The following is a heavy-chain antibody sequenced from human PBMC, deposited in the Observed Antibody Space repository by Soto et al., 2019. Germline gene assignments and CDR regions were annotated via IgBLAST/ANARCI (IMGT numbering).Heavy chain of an antibody. CDR2: ISGSGGTT. J-gene: IGHJ4*02. CDR3: AKFFVETWSNSGWPWSFHY. V-gene: IGHV3-23*01. Sequence: EVQLLESGGGLVQPGRSLRLSCAASGFTFSNYAMSWVRQAPGQGLDWVSAISGSGGTTYYADSVKGRFTISRDNSKNTLFLQMKSLRAEDAAVYYCAKFFVETWSNSGWPWSFHYWGQGTLVTVSS. D-gene: IGHD6-25*01. CDR1: GFTFSNYA.